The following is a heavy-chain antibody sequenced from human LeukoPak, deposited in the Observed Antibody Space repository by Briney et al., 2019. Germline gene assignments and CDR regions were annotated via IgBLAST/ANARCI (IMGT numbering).Heavy chain of an antibody. D-gene: IGHD1-26*01. CDR2: IKTDGSQR. V-gene: IGHV3-7*01. Sequence: GGSLRLSCATSGFRFGSYWMSWVRQAPGKGLEWVAYIKTDGSQRLYVESVDGRFIISRDNAKNTLYLQMNSLRAEDTAVYYCARSLVGATTFDDAFDIWGQGTMVTVSS. CDR3: ARSLVGATTFDDAFDI. CDR1: GFRFGSYW. J-gene: IGHJ3*02.